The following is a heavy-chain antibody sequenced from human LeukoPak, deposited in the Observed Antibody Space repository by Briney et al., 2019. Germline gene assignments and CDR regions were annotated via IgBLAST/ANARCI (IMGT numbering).Heavy chain of an antibody. CDR3: TTITMVRGVIDPNWFDP. V-gene: IGHV3-15*01. D-gene: IGHD3-10*01. CDR1: GFTFSNAW. J-gene: IGHJ5*02. CDR2: IKSKTDGGTT. Sequence: GGSLRLSCAASGFTFSNAWMSWVRQAPGKGLEWDGRIKSKTDGGTTDYAAPVKGRFTISRDDSKNTLYLQMNSLKTEDTAVYYCTTITMVRGVIDPNWFDPWGQGTLVTVSS.